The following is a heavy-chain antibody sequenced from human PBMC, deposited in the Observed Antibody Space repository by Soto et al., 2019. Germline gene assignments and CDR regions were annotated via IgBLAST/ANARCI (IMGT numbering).Heavy chain of an antibody. CDR2: IYYSGST. J-gene: IGHJ4*02. CDR3: ARVRHCGGDCYIPIDY. V-gene: IGHV4-61*01. CDR1: GGSVSSGSYY. D-gene: IGHD2-21*02. Sequence: PSETLSLTCTVSGGSVSSGSYYWSWIRQPPGKGLEWIGYIYYSGSTNYNPSLKSRVTISVDTSKNQFSLKLSSVTAADTAVYYCARVRHCGGDCYIPIDYLGQGTLVTVSS.